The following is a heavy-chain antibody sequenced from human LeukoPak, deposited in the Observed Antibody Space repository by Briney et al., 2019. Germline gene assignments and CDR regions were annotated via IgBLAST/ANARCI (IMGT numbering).Heavy chain of an antibody. CDR1: GFTFSSYA. D-gene: IGHD5-24*01. CDR3: ARCPRDRDYYYYGMDV. V-gene: IGHV3-74*01. J-gene: IGHJ6*02. Sequence: PGGSLRLSCAASGFTFSSYAMSWVRQAPGKGLVWVSRINSDGSSTSYADSVKGRFTISRDNAKNTLYLQMNSLRAEDTAVYYCARCPRDRDYYYYGMDVWGQGTTVTVSS. CDR2: INSDGSST.